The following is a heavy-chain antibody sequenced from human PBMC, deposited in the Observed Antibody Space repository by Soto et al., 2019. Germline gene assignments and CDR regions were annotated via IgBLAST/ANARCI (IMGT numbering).Heavy chain of an antibody. D-gene: IGHD4-17*01. Sequence: SGPTLVKPTQTLTLTCTFSGFSLSTSGVGVGWIRQPPGKALEWLALIYWNDDKRYSPSLKSRLTITKDTSKNQVVLTMTNMDPVDTATYYCAHSRVGFDYGDGNWFDPWGQGTLVTVSS. CDR2: IYWNDDK. J-gene: IGHJ5*02. V-gene: IGHV2-5*01. CDR1: GFSLSTSGVG. CDR3: AHSRVGFDYGDGNWFDP.